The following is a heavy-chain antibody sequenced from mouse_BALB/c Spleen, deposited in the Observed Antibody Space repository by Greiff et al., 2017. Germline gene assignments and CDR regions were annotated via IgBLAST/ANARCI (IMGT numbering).Heavy chain of an antibody. CDR3: ARGLRLRAMDY. Sequence: VQLQQSGAELVRPGSSVKISCKASGYAFSSYWMNWVKQRPGQGLEWIGQIYPGDGDTNYNGKFKGKATLTADKSSSTAYMQLSSLTSEDSAVYFCARGLRLRAMDYWGQGTSVTVSS. V-gene: IGHV1-80*01. D-gene: IGHD1-2*01. CDR1: GYAFSSYW. CDR2: IYPGDGDT. J-gene: IGHJ4*01.